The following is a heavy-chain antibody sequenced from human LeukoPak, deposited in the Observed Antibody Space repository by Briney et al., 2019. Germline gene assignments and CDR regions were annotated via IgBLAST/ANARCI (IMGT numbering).Heavy chain of an antibody. CDR3: ARELFGVVIIPYYFDY. J-gene: IGHJ4*02. CDR1: GFTFSSYS. V-gene: IGHV3-21*01. CDR2: ISSSSSYI. Sequence: GGSLRLSCAASGFTFSSYSMNWVRQAPGKGLEWVSSISSSSSYIYYADSVKGRFTISRDNAKNSLYLQMNSLRAEDTAVYYCARELFGVVIIPYYFDYWGQGTLVTVSS. D-gene: IGHD3-3*01.